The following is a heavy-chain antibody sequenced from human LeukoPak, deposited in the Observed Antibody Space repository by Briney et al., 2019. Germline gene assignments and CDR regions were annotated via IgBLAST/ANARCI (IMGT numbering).Heavy chain of an antibody. CDR3: ARGEDIVVVPGAFDI. V-gene: IGHV4-4*07. J-gene: IGHJ3*02. CDR1: GGSISSYY. D-gene: IGHD2-2*01. Sequence: PSETLSLTCTVSGGSISSYYWSWIRQPAGKGLEWIGRIYTGGSTNYNPSLKSRVTMPVDTSKNQFSLKLSSVTAAGTAVYYCARGEDIVVVPGAFDIWGQGTMVTVSS. CDR2: IYTGGST.